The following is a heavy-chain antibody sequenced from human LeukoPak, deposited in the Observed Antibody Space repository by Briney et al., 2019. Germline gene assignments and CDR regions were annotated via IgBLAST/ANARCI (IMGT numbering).Heavy chain of an antibody. J-gene: IGHJ4*02. CDR2: VNHSGST. V-gene: IGHV4-34*01. Sequence: SETLSLTCAVYGGSFSGYYWSWIRQPPGKGLEWIGEVNHSGSTNYNPSLKSRVTISVDTSKNQFSLKLSSVTAADTAVYYCASWRFDYWGQGAPVTVSS. CDR1: GGSFSGYY. CDR3: ASWRFDY.